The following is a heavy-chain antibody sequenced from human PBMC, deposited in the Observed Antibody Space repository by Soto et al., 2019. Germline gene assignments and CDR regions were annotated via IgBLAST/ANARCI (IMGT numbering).Heavy chain of an antibody. CDR2: MYNTGST. V-gene: IGHV4-59*01. J-gene: IGHJ6*02. CDR1: GGSISGYY. D-gene: IGHD2-21*02. Sequence: PSETLSLTSSVSGGSISGYYWSWIRQPPRKGLEWIGYMYNTGSTVYNPSFKSRVTISVDTSKNQFSLKLNSVTAADTAVYYCARDLWGYCGTDCYPLDVWGQGTTVTVS. CDR3: ARDLWGYCGTDCYPLDV.